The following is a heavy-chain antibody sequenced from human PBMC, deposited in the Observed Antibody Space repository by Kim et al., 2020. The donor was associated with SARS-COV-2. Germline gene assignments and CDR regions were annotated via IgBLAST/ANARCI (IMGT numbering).Heavy chain of an antibody. Sequence: GGSLRLSCAASGLIFRNYAMTWVRQPLGKGLDWVSTIGDAGDIHYADSVKGRFTISRDNSKNTLYLQLNSLRAEDTAVYYCAAVPGGRRVDYWGQGTLVTVSS. V-gene: IGHV3-23*01. CDR3: AAVPGGRRVDY. CDR1: GLIFRNYA. CDR2: IGDAGDI. D-gene: IGHD1-26*01. J-gene: IGHJ4*02.